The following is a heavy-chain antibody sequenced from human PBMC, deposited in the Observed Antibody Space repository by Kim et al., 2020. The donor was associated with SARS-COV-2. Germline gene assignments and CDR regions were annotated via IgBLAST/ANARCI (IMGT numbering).Heavy chain of an antibody. Sequence: SQTLSLTCAVYGGSFSGYYWSWIRQPPGKGLEWIGEINHSGSTNYNPSLKSRVTISVDTSKNQFSLKLSSVTAADTAVYYCARGRRSYGSGQRNYFDYWGQGTLVTVSS. V-gene: IGHV4-34*01. D-gene: IGHD3-10*01. J-gene: IGHJ4*02. CDR2: INHSGST. CDR1: GGSFSGYY. CDR3: ARGRRSYGSGQRNYFDY.